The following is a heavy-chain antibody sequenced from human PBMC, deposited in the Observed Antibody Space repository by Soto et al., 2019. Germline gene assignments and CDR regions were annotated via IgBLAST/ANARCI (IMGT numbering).Heavy chain of an antibody. CDR3: ARDRGIAAAGYYYYYYGMDV. V-gene: IGHV6-1*01. D-gene: IGHD6-13*01. CDR2: TYYRSKWYN. CDR1: GDSVSSNSAA. Sequence: ALSLTCAISGDSVSSNSAAWNWIRQSPSRGLEWLGRTYYRSKWYNDYAVSVKSRITINPDTSKNQFSLQLNSVTPEDTAVYYCARDRGIAAAGYYYYYYGMDVWGQGTTVTVSS. J-gene: IGHJ6*02.